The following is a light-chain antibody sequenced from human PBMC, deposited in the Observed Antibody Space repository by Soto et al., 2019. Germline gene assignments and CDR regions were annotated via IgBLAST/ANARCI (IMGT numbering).Light chain of an antibody. Sequence: DIVVTQFPLSLAVTPGEPASISCKASQSLLHSNGNNYVDWYLQRPGQSPHLLIFLGSNRAPGVPDRFSGSGSATDFALKISRVEAADIGVYYCMQELQTPITFGQGTRLEMK. V-gene: IGKV2-28*01. CDR1: QSLLHSNGNNY. CDR3: MQELQTPIT. J-gene: IGKJ5*01. CDR2: LGS.